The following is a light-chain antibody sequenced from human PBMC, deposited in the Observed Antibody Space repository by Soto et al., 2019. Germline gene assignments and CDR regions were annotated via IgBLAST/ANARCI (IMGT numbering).Light chain of an antibody. J-gene: IGLJ1*01. CDR2: DVS. CDR1: SSDVGGYKY. CDR3: SSYASSSTPYV. Sequence: QSALTQPASVSGSPGQSITISCTGTSSDVGGYKYVSWYQQHPGKAPKLMIYDVSNWPSGVSNRFSGSKSGNTASLTISGLQAEDEADYYCSSYASSSTPYVFGTGTKVTVL. V-gene: IGLV2-14*01.